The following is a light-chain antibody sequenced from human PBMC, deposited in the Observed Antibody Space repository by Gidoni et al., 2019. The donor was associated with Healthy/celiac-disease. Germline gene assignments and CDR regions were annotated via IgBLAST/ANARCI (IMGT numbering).Light chain of an antibody. CDR2: EVS. V-gene: IGLV2-14*01. CDR3: SSYTSSGGYV. J-gene: IGLJ1*01. CDR1: SSDVGGYNY. Sequence: QSALTQPASVSGSPGQSITIPCTGTSSDVGGYNYVSWYQQHPGKAPKLMIYEVSNRPSGVSNRFSGSKSGNTASLTISGLQAEDEADYYCSSYTSSGGYVFGTGTKVTVL.